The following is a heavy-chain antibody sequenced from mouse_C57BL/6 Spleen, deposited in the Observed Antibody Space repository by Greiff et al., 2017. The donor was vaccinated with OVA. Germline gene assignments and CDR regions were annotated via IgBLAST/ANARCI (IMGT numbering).Heavy chain of an antibody. Sequence: LVESGPQLVKPGASVKISCKASGYAFSSSWMNWVKQRPGKGLEWIGRIYPGDGDTNYNGKFKGKATLTADKSSSTAYMQLSSLTSEDSAVYFCARWYDGYRFDYWGQGTTLTVSS. D-gene: IGHD2-3*01. V-gene: IGHV1-82*01. CDR1: GYAFSSSW. CDR2: IYPGDGDT. J-gene: IGHJ2*01. CDR3: ARWYDGYRFDY.